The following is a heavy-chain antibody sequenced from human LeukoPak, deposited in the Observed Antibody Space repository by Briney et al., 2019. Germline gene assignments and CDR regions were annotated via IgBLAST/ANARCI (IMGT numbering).Heavy chain of an antibody. D-gene: IGHD3-10*01. Sequence: GGSLRLSCAASGFTFSSYAMSWVRQAPGTGLEWVSAISGSGGSTYYADSVKGRFTISRDNSKNTLYLQMNSLRAEDTAVYYCAKPPAGGSGSEGHYWGQGTLVTVSS. J-gene: IGHJ4*02. CDR3: AKPPAGGSGSEGHY. CDR2: ISGSGGST. CDR1: GFTFSSYA. V-gene: IGHV3-23*01.